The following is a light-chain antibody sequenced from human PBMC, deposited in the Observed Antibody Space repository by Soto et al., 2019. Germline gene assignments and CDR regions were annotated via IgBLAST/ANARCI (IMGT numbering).Light chain of an antibody. Sequence: EIVMTQSPATLSVSPGERATLSCRASQSVSNYLAWYQQQPGQAPRLLIFGASTRATGVPDRFSGSGSGTEFTLAISSLQSEDFAVYYCQQYNNWPPLTFGGGTKVESK. CDR3: QQYNNWPPLT. CDR1: QSVSNY. J-gene: IGKJ4*01. V-gene: IGKV3-15*01. CDR2: GAS.